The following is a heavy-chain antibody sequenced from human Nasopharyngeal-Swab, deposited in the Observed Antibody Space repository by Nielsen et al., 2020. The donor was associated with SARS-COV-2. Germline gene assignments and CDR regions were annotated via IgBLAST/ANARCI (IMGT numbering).Heavy chain of an antibody. D-gene: IGHD3-16*01. CDR2: IRGSGGST. V-gene: IGHV3-23*01. CDR1: GFTFSSYA. Sequence: GESLKISCAASGFTFSSYALSWVRQAPGKGLEWVSAIRGSGGSTYYAESVKGRFTISRDNAKNTLYLQMNSLRVEDTAVYFCVRDFWGAFDSWGQGTLVTVSS. CDR3: VRDFWGAFDS. J-gene: IGHJ4*02.